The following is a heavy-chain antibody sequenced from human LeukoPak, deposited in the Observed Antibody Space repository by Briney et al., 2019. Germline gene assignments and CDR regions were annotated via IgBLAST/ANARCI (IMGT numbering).Heavy chain of an antibody. CDR2: ISSSSSTI. J-gene: IGHJ4*02. CDR1: GFTFSSYS. Sequence: GGSLRLSCAAPGFTFSSYSMNWVRQAPGKGLEWVSYISSSSSTIYYADSVKGRFTISRDNAKNSLYLQMNSLRAEDTAVYYCARADYGSGSYFDYWGQGTLVTVSS. D-gene: IGHD3-10*01. CDR3: ARADYGSGSYFDY. V-gene: IGHV3-48*01.